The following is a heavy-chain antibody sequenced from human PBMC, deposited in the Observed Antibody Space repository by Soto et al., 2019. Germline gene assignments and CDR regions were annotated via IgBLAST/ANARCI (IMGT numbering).Heavy chain of an antibody. J-gene: IGHJ6*02. CDR3: ASGYDILTGYPRGDYYGMDV. CDR1: GGSISSSSPY. D-gene: IGHD3-9*01. Sequence: SETLSLTCTVSGGSISSSSPYWGWIHQPPGKGLEWIGSIYYSGSTYYNPSLKSRVTISVDTSKNQFSLKLSSVTAADTAVYYCASGYDILTGYPRGDYYGMDVWGQGTTVT. V-gene: IGHV4-39*01. CDR2: IYYSGST.